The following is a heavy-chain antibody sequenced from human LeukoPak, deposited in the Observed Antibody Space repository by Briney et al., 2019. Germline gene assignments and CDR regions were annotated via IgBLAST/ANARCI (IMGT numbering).Heavy chain of an antibody. Sequence: PGGSLRLSCAASGFTFSDYYMSWIRQAPGKGLEWVSYISSSGSTIYYADSVKGRFTISRDNAKNSLYLQVNSLRAEDTAVYYCARDRYYYGSAYAFDIWGQGTMVTVSS. CDR3: ARDRYYYGSAYAFDI. V-gene: IGHV3-11*01. D-gene: IGHD3-10*01. J-gene: IGHJ3*02. CDR1: GFTFSDYY. CDR2: ISSSGSTI.